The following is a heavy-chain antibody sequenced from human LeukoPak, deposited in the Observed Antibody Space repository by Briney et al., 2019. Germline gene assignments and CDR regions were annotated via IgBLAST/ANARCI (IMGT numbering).Heavy chain of an antibody. D-gene: IGHD6-19*01. CDR1: DYTFTSYG. J-gene: IGHJ3*02. CDR3: ARSGWGNGQAFDI. V-gene: IGHV1-18*01. Sequence: ASVKVSCKASDYTFTSYGISWVRQAPGQGLEWMGWISGYNGNTKYAQKVQGRVTMTTDTSTSTAYMELRSLRSDDTAVYYCARSGWGNGQAFDIWGQGTMVTVSS. CDR2: ISGYNGNT.